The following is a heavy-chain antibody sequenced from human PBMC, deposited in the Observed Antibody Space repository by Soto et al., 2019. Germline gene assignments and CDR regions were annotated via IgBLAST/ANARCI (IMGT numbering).Heavy chain of an antibody. D-gene: IGHD2-21*02. J-gene: IGHJ5*02. Sequence: GGSLRLSCAASGFTFSSYGMHWVRQAPGKGLEWVAVISYDGSNKYYADSVKGRFTISRDNSKNTLYLQMNSLRAEDTAVYYCAKDILAEVVTPLFDPWGQGTLVTVSS. V-gene: IGHV3-30*18. CDR1: GFTFSSYG. CDR2: ISYDGSNK. CDR3: AKDILAEVVTPLFDP.